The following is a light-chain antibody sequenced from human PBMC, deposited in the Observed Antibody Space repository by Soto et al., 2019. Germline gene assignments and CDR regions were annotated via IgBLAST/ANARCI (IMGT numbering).Light chain of an antibody. CDR3: QQYRSSPPT. CDR2: GAS. Sequence: EIVLTQSPGTLSLTTGERATLSCRASQSVSSSSLAWYQHKPGQAPRLLIYGASSRATGIPDRFSGSGSGTDFTLTISRLEPEDFAVDYCQQYRSSPPTFGQGTKLEIK. CDR1: QSVSSSS. J-gene: IGKJ2*01. V-gene: IGKV3-20*01.